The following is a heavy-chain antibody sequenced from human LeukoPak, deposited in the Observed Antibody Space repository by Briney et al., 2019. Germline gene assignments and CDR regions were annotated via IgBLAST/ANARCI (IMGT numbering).Heavy chain of an antibody. D-gene: IGHD3-22*01. CDR1: GGSFSGYY. V-gene: IGHV4-34*01. CDR2: INHSGST. CDR3: ASGLVVAIPPDY. Sequence: SETLSLTCAVYGGSFSGYYWSWIRQPPGKGLEWIGEINHSGSTNYNPSLKSRVTISVDTSKNQFSLKLSSVTAADTAVYYCASGLVVAIPPDYWGQGTLVTVS. J-gene: IGHJ4*02.